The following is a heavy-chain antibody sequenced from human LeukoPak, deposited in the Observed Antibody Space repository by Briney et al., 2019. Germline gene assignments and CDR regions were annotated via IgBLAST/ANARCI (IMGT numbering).Heavy chain of an antibody. V-gene: IGHV3-23*01. CDR3: ARDRYYDSSGYYYVDDAFDI. D-gene: IGHD3-22*01. Sequence: GGSLRLSCAASGFTFSSYAMSWVRQAPGKGLEWVSAISGSGGSTYYADSVKGRFTISRDNSKNTLYLQMNSLRAEDTAVYYCARDRYYDSSGYYYVDDAFDIWGQGTMVTVSS. J-gene: IGHJ3*02. CDR2: ISGSGGST. CDR1: GFTFSSYA.